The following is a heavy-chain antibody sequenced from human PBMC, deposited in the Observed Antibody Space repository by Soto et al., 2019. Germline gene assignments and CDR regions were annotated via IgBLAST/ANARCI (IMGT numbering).Heavy chain of an antibody. J-gene: IGHJ4*02. CDR3: ARARDAYNPERFDY. V-gene: IGHV4-59*01. D-gene: IGHD1-1*01. Sequence: PSEALSVTCTVSGGSISSDYWSWIRQRPGKGLEWIGYIYYSGSTNYNPSLKSRVTISVDTSKHQFSLKLSSVTAADTAVYYCARARDAYNPERFDYWGQGTLVTVSS. CDR2: IYYSGST. CDR1: GGSISSDY.